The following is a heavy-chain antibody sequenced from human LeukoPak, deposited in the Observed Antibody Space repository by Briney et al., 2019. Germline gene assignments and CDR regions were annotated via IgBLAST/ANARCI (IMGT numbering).Heavy chain of an antibody. CDR1: GFTFSSYS. Sequence: GGSLRLSCAASGFTFSSYSMNWVRQAPGKGLEWVSYISSSSSTIYYADSVKGRFTISRDNAKNSLYLQMNSLRAEDTAVYYCARVQLGGKHIFPDWYFDLWGRGTLVTVSS. J-gene: IGHJ2*01. D-gene: IGHD3-16*01. CDR3: ARVQLGGKHIFPDWYFDL. CDR2: ISSSSSTI. V-gene: IGHV3-48*04.